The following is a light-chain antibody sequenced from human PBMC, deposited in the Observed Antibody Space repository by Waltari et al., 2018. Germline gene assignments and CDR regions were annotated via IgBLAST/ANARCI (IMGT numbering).Light chain of an antibody. CDR1: SSNIGNNY. V-gene: IGLV1-51*02. J-gene: IGLJ7*01. Sequence: QSVLTQPPSVSAAPGQRVTISCSGGSSNIGNNYVSWYRQFPGTAPQLLIYENTERPSGIPGRCSGSRSGTSATLDITGLQAGDEADYYCGTWDSSLSGAVFGGGTHLTVL. CDR2: ENT. CDR3: GTWDSSLSGAV.